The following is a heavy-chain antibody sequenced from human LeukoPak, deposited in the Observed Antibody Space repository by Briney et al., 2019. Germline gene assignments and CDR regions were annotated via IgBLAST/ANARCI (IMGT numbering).Heavy chain of an antibody. V-gene: IGHV1-18*01. J-gene: IGHJ3*02. Sequence: ASVKLSFTSSGYTFTSYSITWVWQAPGQGLEWMGWISPYNGHTNYAQKLQGRVTMTTDTSTSTAYMELRSLRSDDTAVFYCARWYCSSTSCYAGAFDIWGQGTKVTVSS. CDR1: GYTFTSYS. CDR2: ISPYNGHT. CDR3: ARWYCSSTSCYAGAFDI. D-gene: IGHD2-2*01.